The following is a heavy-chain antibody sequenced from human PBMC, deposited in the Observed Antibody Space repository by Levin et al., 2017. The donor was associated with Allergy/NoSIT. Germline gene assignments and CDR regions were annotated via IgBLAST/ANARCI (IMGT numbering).Heavy chain of an antibody. V-gene: IGHV3-7*01. D-gene: IGHD2-2*02. Sequence: GGSLRLSCAASGFTFSSYWMSWVRQAPGKGLEWVANIKQDGSEKYYVDSVKGRFTISRDNAKNSLYLQMNSLRAEDTAVYYCARSGTVVPAAIRGWWFDPWGQGTLVTVSS. CDR1: GFTFSSYW. J-gene: IGHJ5*02. CDR2: IKQDGSEK. CDR3: ARSGTVVPAAIRGWWFDP.